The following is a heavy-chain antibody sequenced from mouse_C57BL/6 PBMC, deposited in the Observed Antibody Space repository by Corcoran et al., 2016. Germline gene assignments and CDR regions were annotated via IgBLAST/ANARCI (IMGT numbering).Heavy chain of an antibody. J-gene: IGHJ3*01. Sequence: EVQLQQSGPELVKPGASVKIPCKASGYTFTDNNMDWVKQGHGKSLEWIGDINPNNGGTIYNQKFKGKATLTVDKSSSTAYMELRSLTSEDTAVYYCARVYGNHWAYWGQGTLVTVSA. V-gene: IGHV1-18*01. CDR3: ARVYGNHWAY. D-gene: IGHD2-1*01. CDR1: GYTFTDNN. CDR2: INPNNGGT.